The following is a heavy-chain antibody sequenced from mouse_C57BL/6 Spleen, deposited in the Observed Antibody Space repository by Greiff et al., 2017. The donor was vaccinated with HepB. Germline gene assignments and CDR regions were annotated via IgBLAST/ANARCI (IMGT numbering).Heavy chain of an antibody. CDR2: IDPENGDT. CDR1: GFNIKDDY. V-gene: IGHV14-4*01. J-gene: IGHJ2*01. Sequence: VQLQQSGAELVRPGASVKLSCTASGFNIKDDYMHWVKQRPEQGLEWIGWIDPENGDTEYASKFQGKATITADTSSNTAYLQLSSLTSEDTAVYYCTLYGYDVRDYWGQGTTLTVSS. D-gene: IGHD2-2*01. CDR3: TLYGYDVRDY.